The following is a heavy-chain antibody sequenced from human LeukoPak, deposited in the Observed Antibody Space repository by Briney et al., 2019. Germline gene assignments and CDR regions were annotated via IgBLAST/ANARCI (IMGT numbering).Heavy chain of an antibody. D-gene: IGHD2-15*01. Sequence: GGSLRLSCAASGFTSSRYSMNWVRQAPGKGLEWVSGTSGSGNDRYYADSVKGRFTIFRDNSKNTLYLQLNSLRAEDTALYYCAKSRRYPRDAFDIWGQGTMVTVSS. V-gene: IGHV3-23*01. CDR1: GFTSSRYS. CDR3: AKSRRYPRDAFDI. CDR2: TSGSGNDR. J-gene: IGHJ3*02.